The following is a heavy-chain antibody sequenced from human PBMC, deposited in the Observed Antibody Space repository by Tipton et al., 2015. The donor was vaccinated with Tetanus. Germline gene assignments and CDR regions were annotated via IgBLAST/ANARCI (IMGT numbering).Heavy chain of an antibody. CDR1: GDSITSSRYY. D-gene: IGHD7-27*01. CDR3: ARQLWGYCFDP. V-gene: IGHV4-39*01. CDR2: IYFTVST. Sequence: TLSLTCTITGDSITSSRYYWGWVRQAPGKGPDWIGSIYFTVSTYHNPSLKSRVTMSVDTSKNQFSLRLSSVTATDSAVYYCARQLWGYCFDPWGQGTRVTVSS. J-gene: IGHJ5*02.